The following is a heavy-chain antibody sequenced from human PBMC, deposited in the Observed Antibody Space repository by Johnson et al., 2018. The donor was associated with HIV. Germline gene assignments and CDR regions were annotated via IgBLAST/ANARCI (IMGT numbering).Heavy chain of an antibody. Sequence: VQLVESGGGLVKPGGSLRLSCAASGFTFSDYYMSWIRQAPGKGLEWVSDISSSGSTRSYADAVKGGCPISRDNAKNSLYLQMNTLRAEDTAVYYCARELGGSSLPFGAFDIWGQGTMVTVSS. V-gene: IGHV3-11*01. J-gene: IGHJ3*02. CDR3: ARELGGSSLPFGAFDI. CDR1: GFTFSDYY. D-gene: IGHD6-13*01. CDR2: ISSSGSTR.